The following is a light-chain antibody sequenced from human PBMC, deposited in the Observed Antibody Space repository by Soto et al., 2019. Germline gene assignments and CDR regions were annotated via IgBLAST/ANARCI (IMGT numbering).Light chain of an antibody. CDR2: GIS. J-gene: IGKJ1*01. CDR3: QQYGSSGT. Sequence: EIVLTQSPATLSVSPGERATLSCRASQSINNNYLAWYQQKPGQAPRLLIYGISTRATGIPDRFGGSGSGTDFTLTISRLEPEDFAVYYCQQYGSSGTFGQGTKVDIK. CDR1: QSINNNY. V-gene: IGKV3-20*01.